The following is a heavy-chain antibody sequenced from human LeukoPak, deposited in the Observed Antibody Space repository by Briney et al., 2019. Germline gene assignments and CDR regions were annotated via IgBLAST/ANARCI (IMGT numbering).Heavy chain of an antibody. V-gene: IGHV4-39*01. CDR2: IYYSGST. D-gene: IGHD3-22*01. J-gene: IGHJ4*02. CDR3: ARHTYYDNPFDY. Sequence: SETLSLTCTVSGCSISSSSYYWGWIRHPPGKGLEWIGSIYYSGSTYYNPSLKSRVTISVDTSKNQFSLKLSSVTAADTAVYYCARHTYYDNPFDYWGQGTLVTVSS. CDR1: GCSISSSSYY.